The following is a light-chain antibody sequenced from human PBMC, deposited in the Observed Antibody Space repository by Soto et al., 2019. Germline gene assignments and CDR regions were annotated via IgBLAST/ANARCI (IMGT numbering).Light chain of an antibody. Sequence: QPVLTQSPSASASLGASVRLTCTLSSGRSSYAIAWHQQQPEKGPRFLMRLDNDGSHIKGDGIPDRFSGSSSGAERYLTISSLQSDDEADYFCQTWGTGFQVFGGGTKLTVL. J-gene: IGLJ2*01. CDR1: SGRSSYA. CDR3: QTWGTGFQV. CDR2: LDNDGSH. V-gene: IGLV4-69*01.